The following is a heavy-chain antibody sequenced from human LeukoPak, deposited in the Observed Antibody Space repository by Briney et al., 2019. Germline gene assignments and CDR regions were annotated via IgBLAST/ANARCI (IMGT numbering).Heavy chain of an antibody. Sequence: GGSLRLSCSASGFTLTWHVMHWVRQAPGKALEYVSYIHHNGDITSYADSVRGRFTVSRDNSKNTLFLELSSLRTDDTAVYYCARYSSSWYGRRGRTNWFDPWGQGTLVTVSS. CDR3: ARYSSSWYGRRGRTNWFDP. CDR2: IHHNGDIT. CDR1: GFTLTWHV. D-gene: IGHD6-13*01. J-gene: IGHJ5*02. V-gene: IGHV3-64D*06.